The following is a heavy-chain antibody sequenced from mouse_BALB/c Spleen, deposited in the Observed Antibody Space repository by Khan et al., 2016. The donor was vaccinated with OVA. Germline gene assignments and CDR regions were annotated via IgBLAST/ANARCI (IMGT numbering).Heavy chain of an antibody. Sequence: EVELVESGGDLVKTGGSLKLSCAASGFTFSTYGMSWVRQTPDKRLEWVATINSGGHYTYYIDSVKGRFTISRDHAKNILYLQMTSLRSEDTAMNYYARIAYYYNSEGFAYWGQGTLVTVSA. CDR3: ARIAYYYNSEGFAY. D-gene: IGHD1-1*02. J-gene: IGHJ3*01. CDR2: INSGGHYT. V-gene: IGHV5-6*01. CDR1: GFTFSTYG.